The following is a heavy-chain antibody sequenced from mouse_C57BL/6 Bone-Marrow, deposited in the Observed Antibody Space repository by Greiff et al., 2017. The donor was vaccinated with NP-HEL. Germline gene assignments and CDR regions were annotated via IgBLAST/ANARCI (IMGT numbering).Heavy chain of an antibody. V-gene: IGHV1-50*01. D-gene: IGHD2-3*01. CDR2: IDPSDSYT. J-gene: IGHJ2*01. CDR1: GYTFTSYW. Sequence: HSCKASGYTFTSYWMQWVKQRPGQGLEWIGEIDPSDSYTNYNQKFKGKATLTVDTSSSTAYMQLSSLTSEDSAVYYCARWLLLFDYWGQGTTLTVSS. CDR3: ARWLLLFDY.